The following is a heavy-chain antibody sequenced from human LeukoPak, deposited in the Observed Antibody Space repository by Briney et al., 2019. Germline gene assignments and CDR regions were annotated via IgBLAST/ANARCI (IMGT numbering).Heavy chain of an antibody. Sequence: PSETLSLTCTVSGGSISSSSYYWGWIRQPPGKGLEWIGSIYYSGSTYYNPSLKSRVTISVDTSKNQFSLKLSSVTAADTAVYYCARRDGIMITFGGVIDMGIDYWGQGTLVTVSS. CDR2: IYYSGST. D-gene: IGHD3-16*02. CDR3: ARRDGIMITFGGVIDMGIDY. J-gene: IGHJ4*02. CDR1: GGSISSSSYY. V-gene: IGHV4-39*01.